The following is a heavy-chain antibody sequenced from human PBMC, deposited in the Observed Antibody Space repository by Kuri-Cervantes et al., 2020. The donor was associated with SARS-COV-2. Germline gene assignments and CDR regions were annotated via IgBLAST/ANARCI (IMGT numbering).Heavy chain of an antibody. D-gene: IGHD6-13*01. CDR3: ARYGAAAGKGRPVYGMDV. Sequence: SVKVSCKASGGTFSRYAIRWVRQAPGQGLEWMGRIIPILGIAKYGQKFQGRVTTTADKSTSTAYMELSSLRSEDTAVYYCARYGAAAGKGRPVYGMDVWGQGTTVTVSS. CDR2: IIPILGIA. V-gene: IGHV1-69*04. CDR1: GGTFSRYA. J-gene: IGHJ6*02.